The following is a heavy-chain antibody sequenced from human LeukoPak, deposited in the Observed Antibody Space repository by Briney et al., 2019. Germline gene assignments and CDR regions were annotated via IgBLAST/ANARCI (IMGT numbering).Heavy chain of an antibody. CDR3: ARANSSGWTYYFDY. Sequence: HPGGSLRLSCAASGFTFSSYEMNWVRQAPGKGLEWVSYISSSGSTIYYADSVKGRFTISRDNAKNSLYLQMNSLRAEDTAVYYCARANSSGWTYYFDYWGQGTLVTVSS. D-gene: IGHD6-19*01. CDR2: ISSSGSTI. CDR1: GFTFSSYE. V-gene: IGHV3-48*03. J-gene: IGHJ4*02.